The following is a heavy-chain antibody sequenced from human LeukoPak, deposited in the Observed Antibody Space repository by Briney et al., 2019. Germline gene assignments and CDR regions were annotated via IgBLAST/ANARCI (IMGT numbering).Heavy chain of an antibody. CDR2: IYYSGNT. V-gene: IGHV4-39*07. CDR1: GGSIITTNYY. J-gene: IGHJ3*02. CDR3: ARDRLRLLPAFDI. Sequence: SGTLSLTCTVSGGSIITTNYYWGWIRQPPGKGLEWIGSIYYSGNTYYKPSLKSRVTISVDTSKNQFSLKLTSVTAADTAVYYCARDRLRLLPAFDIWGQGTMVTVSS. D-gene: IGHD6-19*01.